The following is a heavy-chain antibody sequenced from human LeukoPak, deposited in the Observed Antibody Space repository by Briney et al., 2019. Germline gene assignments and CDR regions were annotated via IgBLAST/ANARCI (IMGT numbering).Heavy chain of an antibody. Sequence: GGSLRLSCAASGFTFSSYEMNWVRQAPGKGLEWVSYIGSSGSTIYYADSVKGRFTISRDNAKNSLYLQMNSLRAEDTAVYYCARVREYYFDYWGQGTLVTASS. V-gene: IGHV3-48*03. D-gene: IGHD3-10*01. CDR1: GFTFSSYE. CDR3: ARVREYYFDY. CDR2: IGSSGSTI. J-gene: IGHJ4*02.